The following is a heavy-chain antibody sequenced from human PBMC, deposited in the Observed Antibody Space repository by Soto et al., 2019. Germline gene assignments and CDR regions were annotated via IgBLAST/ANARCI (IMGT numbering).Heavy chain of an antibody. CDR2: IIPILGIA. CDR1: GGTFSSYT. Sequence: GASVKVPCKASGGTFSSYTISWVRQAPGQGLEWMGRIIPILGIANYAQKFQGRVTITTDKSTSTAYMELRSLRSEDTAVYYCGRDNYDILSGYPKLGFHYWGQGTLVRVPS. J-gene: IGHJ4*02. V-gene: IGHV1-69*04. D-gene: IGHD3-9*01. CDR3: GRDNYDILSGYPKLGFHY.